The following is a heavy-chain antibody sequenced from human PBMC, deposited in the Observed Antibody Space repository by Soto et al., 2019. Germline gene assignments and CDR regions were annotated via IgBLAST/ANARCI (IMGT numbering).Heavy chain of an antibody. D-gene: IGHD3-22*01. Sequence: PGESLKISCRTSGYKFTSYWIAWVRQMPGKGLEWMGIIFPSDSDTRYSPSFQGQVTISADRSTSTVFLQWASLKASDTAVYFCARKDKSGYFNWFDPWGQGTLVTVSS. V-gene: IGHV5-51*01. CDR1: GYKFTSYW. CDR2: IFPSDSDT. CDR3: ARKDKSGYFNWFDP. J-gene: IGHJ5*02.